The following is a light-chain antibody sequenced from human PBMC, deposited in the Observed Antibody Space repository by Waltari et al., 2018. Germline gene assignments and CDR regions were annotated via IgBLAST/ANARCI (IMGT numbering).Light chain of an antibody. Sequence: ALTQPPSASGSPGPSVTISCIGTSSDVGGYNYVSWYQQHPGKAPKLMIYEVSKRPSGVPDRFSGSKSGNPASLAVSGLQPEDEADYYCSSYAGSIFVVFGGGTKLTVL. CDR2: EVS. CDR3: SSYAGSIFVV. V-gene: IGLV2-8*01. CDR1: SSDVGGYNY. J-gene: IGLJ2*01.